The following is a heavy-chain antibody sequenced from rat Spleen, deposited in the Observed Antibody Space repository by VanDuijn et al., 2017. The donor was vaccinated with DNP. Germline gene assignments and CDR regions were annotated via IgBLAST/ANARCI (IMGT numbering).Heavy chain of an antibody. CDR3: ARRWELDY. CDR1: GFTFSDYN. D-gene: IGHD5-1*01. J-gene: IGHJ2*01. Sequence: EVQLVESGGGLVQPGRSLKLSCAASGFTFSDYNMAWVRQAPKKGLEWVATISYDGSSTYYRDSVKGRFTISRDNAKSTLYLQMDSLRSEDTATYYCARRWELDYWGQGVMVTVSS. CDR2: ISYDGSST. V-gene: IGHV5-7*01.